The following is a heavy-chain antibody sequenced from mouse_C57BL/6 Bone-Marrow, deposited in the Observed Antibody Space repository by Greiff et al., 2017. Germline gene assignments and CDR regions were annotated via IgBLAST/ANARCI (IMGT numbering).Heavy chain of an antibody. Sequence: VQLQQSGAELVRPGASVKLSCTASGFNIKDYYMHWVKQRPEQGLEWIGRIDPEDGDTEYATKFQGKATMTADTSSNTAYLQLSSLTSEDTAVYYCTTSDGYYLFAYWGQGTLVTVSA. CDR2: IDPEDGDT. CDR3: TTSDGYYLFAY. CDR1: GFNIKDYY. J-gene: IGHJ3*01. V-gene: IGHV14-1*01. D-gene: IGHD2-3*01.